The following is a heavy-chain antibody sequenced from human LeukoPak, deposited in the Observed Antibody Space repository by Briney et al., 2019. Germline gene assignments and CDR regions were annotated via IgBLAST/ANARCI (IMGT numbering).Heavy chain of an antibody. CDR1: GGTFSSYA. V-gene: IGHV1-69*05. J-gene: IGHJ4*02. Sequence: ASVKVSCKASGGTFSSYAISWVRQAPGQGLEWMGGIIPIFGTANYAQKFQGRVTITTDESTSTAYMELNSLRSEDTAVYYCARDRVGATVRFDYWGQRTLVTVSS. CDR3: ARDRVGATVRFDY. CDR2: IIPIFGTA. D-gene: IGHD1-26*01.